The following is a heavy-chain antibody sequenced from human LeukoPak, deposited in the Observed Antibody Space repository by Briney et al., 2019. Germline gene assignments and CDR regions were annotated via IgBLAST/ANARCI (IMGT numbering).Heavy chain of an antibody. V-gene: IGHV4-38-2*01. D-gene: IGHD2-15*01. Sequence: SSETLSLTCAVSGYSISSGYYWGWIRQPPGKGLEWIGSIYHSGSTYYNPSLKSRVTTSVDTSKNQFSLKLSSVTAADTAVYYCARQYCSGGSCYIGYWGQGTLVTVSS. CDR2: IYHSGST. CDR1: GYSISSGYY. CDR3: ARQYCSGGSCYIGY. J-gene: IGHJ4*02.